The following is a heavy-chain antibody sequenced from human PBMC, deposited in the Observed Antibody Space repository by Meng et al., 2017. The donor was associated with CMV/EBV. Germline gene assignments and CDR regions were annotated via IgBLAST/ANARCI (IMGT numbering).Heavy chain of an antibody. J-gene: IGHJ4*02. D-gene: IGHD3-3*01. CDR2: IYYSGST. V-gene: IGHV4-39*07. Sequence: SETLSLTCTVSGGSISSSSYSWGWIRQPPGKGLEWIGSIYYSGSTYYNPSLKSRVTISVDTSKNQFSLKLSSVTAADTAVYYCARDRSGYDFWSGYYGYFDYWGQGTLVTVSS. CDR1: GGSISSSSYS. CDR3: ARDRSGYDFWSGYYGYFDY.